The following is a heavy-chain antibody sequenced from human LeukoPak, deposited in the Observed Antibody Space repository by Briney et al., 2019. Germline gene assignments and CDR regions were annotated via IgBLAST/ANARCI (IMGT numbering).Heavy chain of an antibody. CDR1: GGSFSGYY. D-gene: IGHD6-13*01. Sequence: SETLSLTCAVYGGSFSGYYWSWIRQPPGKGLEWIGEINHSGSTNYNPSLKSRVTISVDTSKNQFSLKLSSVTAADTAVYYCARAPSSSYKDAFDIWGQGTMVTVPS. J-gene: IGHJ3*02. V-gene: IGHV4-34*01. CDR3: ARAPSSSYKDAFDI. CDR2: INHSGST.